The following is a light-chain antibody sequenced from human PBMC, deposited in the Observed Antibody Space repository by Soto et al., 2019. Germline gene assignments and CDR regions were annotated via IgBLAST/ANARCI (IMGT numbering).Light chain of an antibody. V-gene: IGKV3-20*01. CDR2: GAS. J-gene: IGKJ4*01. CDR3: QQYNSYPLT. CDR1: RGVSANY. Sequence: TQSPGTLSLSPGEGATLSCRASRGVSANYLAWYQQKPGQAPTLLIYGASIRAAGIPDRFSGSGSGTDFTLTISSLQPDDFATYYCQQYNSYPLTFGGGTKVDI.